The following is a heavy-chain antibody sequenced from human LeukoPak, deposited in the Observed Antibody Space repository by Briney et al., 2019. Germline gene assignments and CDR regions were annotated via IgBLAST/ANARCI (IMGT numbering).Heavy chain of an antibody. Sequence: PGGSLRLSCAASGFTFSDYYMSWIRQAPGKGLEWVSYISSSGSTIYYADSVKGRFTISRDNAKNSLYLQMNSLRAEDTAVYYCAKGGYYGSGSYYTYYYYYMDVWGKGTTVTISS. J-gene: IGHJ6*03. D-gene: IGHD3-10*01. CDR1: GFTFSDYY. CDR3: AKGGYYGSGSYYTYYYYYMDV. CDR2: ISSSGSTI. V-gene: IGHV3-11*01.